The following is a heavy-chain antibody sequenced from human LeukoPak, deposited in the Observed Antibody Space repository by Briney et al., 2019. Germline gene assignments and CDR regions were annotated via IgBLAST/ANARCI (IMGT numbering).Heavy chain of an antibody. CDR3: AKDSGAYYYDSSLNY. D-gene: IGHD3-22*01. Sequence: GGSLRLSCAASGFTFSSYAMSWVRQAPGKGLEGVSAISGSGGSTYYADSVKGRFTISRDNSKNTLYLQMNSLRAEDTAVYYCAKDSGAYYYDSSLNYWGQGTLVTVSS. CDR1: GFTFSSYA. V-gene: IGHV3-23*01. CDR2: ISGSGGST. J-gene: IGHJ4*02.